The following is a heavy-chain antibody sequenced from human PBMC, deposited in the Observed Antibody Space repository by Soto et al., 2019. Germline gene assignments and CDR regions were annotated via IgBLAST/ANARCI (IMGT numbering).Heavy chain of an antibody. CDR1: GYTLTSYG. V-gene: IGHV1-18*01. CDR2: ISAYNGNT. CDR3: ERDPWGGSGWSRVEAFYI. D-gene: IGHD6-19*01. J-gene: IGHJ3*02. Sequence: QVQLVPSGAEVNKPGASVKVSCKTSGYTLTSYGISWVRQAPGLGLEWMGWISAYNGNTNYAQKLQGRVTMTTDTSTSTDYMELRSLRSYNAAVYYCERDPWGGSGWSRVEAFYIWCEGKMVTRSA.